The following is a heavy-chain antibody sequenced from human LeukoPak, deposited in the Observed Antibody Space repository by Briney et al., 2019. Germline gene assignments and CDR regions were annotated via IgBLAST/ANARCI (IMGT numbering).Heavy chain of an antibody. CDR3: AREQYDFWSGYYPTEADAFDI. J-gene: IGHJ3*02. V-gene: IGHV4-34*01. CDR1: GGSFSGYY. Sequence: SETLSLTCAVYGGSFSGYYWSWIRQPPGKGLEWIGSIYFSGNTYYNPSLKTRVTISIDTSKNQFSLKLTSVTAADTAIFYCAREQYDFWSGYYPTEADAFDIWGQGTMVTVSS. CDR2: IYFSGNT. D-gene: IGHD3-3*01.